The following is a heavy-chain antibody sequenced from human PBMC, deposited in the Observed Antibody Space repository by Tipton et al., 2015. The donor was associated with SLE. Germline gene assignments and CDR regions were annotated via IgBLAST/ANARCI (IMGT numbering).Heavy chain of an antibody. V-gene: IGHV4-59*07. CDR1: GGPSSSFY. CDR3: ARSMLTTKRVFDY. J-gene: IGHJ4*02. Sequence: TLSLTCTVSGGPSSSFYWSWIRQPPGKGLEWIGYIYYTGSSNHNPSLKGRVTMSVDTSKNQFSLSVNSVTAADTAVYYCARSMLTTKRVFDYWGQGTLVTVSS. CDR2: IYYTGSS. D-gene: IGHD3-16*01.